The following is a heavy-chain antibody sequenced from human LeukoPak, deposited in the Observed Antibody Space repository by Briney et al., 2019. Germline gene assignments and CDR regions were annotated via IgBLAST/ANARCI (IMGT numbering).Heavy chain of an antibody. D-gene: IGHD6-6*01. CDR1: GGSFSNYY. CDR3: ASSPIGAARYSFDY. CDR2: INHSGST. J-gene: IGHJ4*02. Sequence: SETLSLTCAVYGGSFSNYYWNWIRQPPGKGLEWIGEINHSGSTNYNSSLMSRVTISVDTSKNQFSLKLTSVTAADTAVYYCASSPIGAARYSFDYWGQGTLVTVSS. V-gene: IGHV4-34*01.